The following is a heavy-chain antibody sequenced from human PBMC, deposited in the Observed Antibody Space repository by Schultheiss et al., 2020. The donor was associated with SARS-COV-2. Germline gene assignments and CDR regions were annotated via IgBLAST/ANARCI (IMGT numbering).Heavy chain of an antibody. J-gene: IGHJ6*03. Sequence: GSLRLSCTVSGGSISSYYWSWIRQPPGKGLEWIGYIYYSGSTNYNPSLKSRVTISVDTSKNQFSLKLSSVTAADTAVYYCAREPTIPSRYYYYYMDVWGKGTTVTVSS. V-gene: IGHV4-59*12. CDR1: GGSISSYY. CDR2: IYYSGST. CDR3: AREPTIPSRYYYYYMDV. D-gene: IGHD2-2*01.